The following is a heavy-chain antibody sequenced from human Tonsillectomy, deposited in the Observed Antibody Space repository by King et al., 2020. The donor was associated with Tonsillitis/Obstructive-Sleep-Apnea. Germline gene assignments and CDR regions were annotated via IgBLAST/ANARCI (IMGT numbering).Heavy chain of an antibody. V-gene: IGHV1-24*01. CDR1: GYTLTELS. CDR2: FDPEDGET. D-gene: IGHD1-26*01. CDR3: ATDISGRWELNYYFDY. J-gene: IGHJ4*02. Sequence: QLVQSGAEVKKPGASVKVSCKVSGYTLTELSMHWVRQAPGKGLEWMGGFDPEDGETIYAQKFQGRVTMTEDTSTDTAYMELSSLRSEDTAVYYCATDISGRWELNYYFDYWGQGTLVTVSS.